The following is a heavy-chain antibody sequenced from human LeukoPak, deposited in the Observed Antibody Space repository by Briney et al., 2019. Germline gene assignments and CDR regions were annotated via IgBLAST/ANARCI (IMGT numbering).Heavy chain of an antibody. CDR1: SGSLSTYY. J-gene: IGHJ3*01. CDR2: IYYTGSS. V-gene: IGHV4-59*01. D-gene: IGHD2-21*02. Sequence: SETLSLTCTVSSGSLSTYYWNWIRHTPREGLERIGYIYYTGSSNYNPSLKSRVTISLDTSQNQFSLKLSSVTAADTAVYYCVRRVVVVTADDKSDAIDVWGQGTVVTVSS. CDR3: VRRVVVVTADDKSDAIDV.